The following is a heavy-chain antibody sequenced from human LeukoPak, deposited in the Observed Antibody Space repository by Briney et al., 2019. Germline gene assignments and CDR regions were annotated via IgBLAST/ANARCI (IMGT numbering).Heavy chain of an antibody. CDR3: ARERWYSSSRGWRFDP. Sequence: SETLSLTCAVYGGFFSGYYWSWIRQPPGKGLEWIGEINHSGSTNYNPSLKSRVTISVDTSKNQFSLKLSSVTAADTAVYYCARERWYSSSRGWRFDPWGQGTLVTVSS. J-gene: IGHJ5*02. V-gene: IGHV4-34*01. CDR2: INHSGST. D-gene: IGHD6-13*01. CDR1: GGFFSGYY.